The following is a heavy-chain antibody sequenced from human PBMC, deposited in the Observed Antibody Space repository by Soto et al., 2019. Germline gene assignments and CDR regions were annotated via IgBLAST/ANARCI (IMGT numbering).Heavy chain of an antibody. V-gene: IGHV3-23*01. D-gene: IGHD1-1*01. CDR3: TGTEGVYYYYYGMDV. J-gene: IGHJ6*02. CDR2: TSGSGGST. CDR1: GFTFSSYA. Sequence: GGSLRLSCAASGFTFSSYAMSWVRQAPGKGLEWVSATSGSGGSTYYADSVKGRFTISRDNSKNTLYLQMNSLRAEDTAVYYCTGTEGVYYYYYGMDVWGQGTTVTVSS.